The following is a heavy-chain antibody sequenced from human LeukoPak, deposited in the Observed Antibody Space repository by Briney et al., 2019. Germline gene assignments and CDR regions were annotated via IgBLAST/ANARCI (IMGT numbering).Heavy chain of an antibody. J-gene: IGHJ4*02. CDR3: AQRRQDTAVSF. V-gene: IGHV2-5*02. CDR1: GFSLSTSGVG. D-gene: IGHD5-18*01. CDR2: IYWDDDK. Sequence: SGPTLVNPTQTLTLTCTVSGFSLSTSGVGVEWIRKPPGKALEWLALIYWDDDKRYSPSLKTRLTIAKDTSKNQVFLTMTNMDPVDTATYYCAQRRQDTAVSFWGQGTLVTVSS.